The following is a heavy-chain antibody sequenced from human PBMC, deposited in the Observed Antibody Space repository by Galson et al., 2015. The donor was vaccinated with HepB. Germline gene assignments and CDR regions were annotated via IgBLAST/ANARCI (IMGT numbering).Heavy chain of an antibody. V-gene: IGHV3-11*01. Sequence: SLRLSCAASGFTFSDYYMSWIRQAPGKGLEWVSYISSSGSTIYYADSVKGRFTISRDNAKNSLYLQMNSLRAEDTAVYYCARGGPSSSWYSYYYYYYMDVWGKGTTVTVSS. CDR1: GFTFSDYY. CDR3: ARGGPSSSWYSYYYYYYMDV. CDR2: ISSSGSTI. D-gene: IGHD6-13*01. J-gene: IGHJ6*03.